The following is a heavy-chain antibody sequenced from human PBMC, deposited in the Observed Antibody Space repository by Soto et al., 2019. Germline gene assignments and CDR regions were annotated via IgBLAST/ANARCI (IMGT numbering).Heavy chain of an antibody. CDR3: ARVPGNSIGELDAFDI. J-gene: IGHJ3*02. D-gene: IGHD3-22*01. Sequence: GGSLRLSCAASGFTFSSYAMHWVRQAPGKGLEWVAVISYDGSNKYYADSVKGRFTISRDNSKNTLYLQMNSLRAEDTAVYYCARVPGNSIGELDAFDIWGQGTMVTVSS. CDR2: ISYDGSNK. V-gene: IGHV3-30-3*01. CDR1: GFTFSSYA.